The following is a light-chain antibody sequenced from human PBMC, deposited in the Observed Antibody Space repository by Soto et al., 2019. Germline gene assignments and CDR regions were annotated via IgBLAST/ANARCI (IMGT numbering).Light chain of an antibody. CDR3: SSYTSSSTLV. V-gene: IGLV2-14*03. CDR1: SSDVGDYNY. CDR2: DVS. Sequence: QSALTQPASVSGSPGQSITISCTGTSSDVGDYNYVSWYQHHPGKAPKVMIYDVSNRPSGVSNRFSGSKSGNTASLTISGLQAEDEADYYCSSYTSSSTLVFGTGTKLTVL. J-gene: IGLJ1*01.